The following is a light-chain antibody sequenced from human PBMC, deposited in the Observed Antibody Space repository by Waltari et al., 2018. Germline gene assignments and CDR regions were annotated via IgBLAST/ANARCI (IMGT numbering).Light chain of an antibody. V-gene: IGLV2-8*01. CDR3: SSYAGSNNVV. CDR1: SSDVGGYNY. CDR2: EVS. J-gene: IGLJ2*01. Sequence: QSALTQPPYASGSPGQSVTISCPGTSSDVGGYNYSPWYQQHPGKAPKLMIYEVSKRPSGVPDRFSGSKSGNTASLTVSGLQAEDEADYYCSSYAGSNNVVFGGGTKLTVL.